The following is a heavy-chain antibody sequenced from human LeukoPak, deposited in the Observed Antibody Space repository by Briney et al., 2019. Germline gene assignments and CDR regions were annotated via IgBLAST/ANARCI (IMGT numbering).Heavy chain of an antibody. CDR3: ATGLTMVRGRLTRYYYYYDGMDA. CDR1: GYTLTELS. D-gene: IGHD3-10*01. V-gene: IGHV1-24*01. J-gene: IGHJ6*02. CDR2: FDPEDGET. Sequence: ASVKVSCKVSGYTLTELSMHWVRQAPGKGLEWMGGFDPEDGETIYAQKFQGRVTMTEDTSTDTAYMELSSLRSEDTAVYYCATGLTMVRGRLTRYYYYYDGMDAWGQGTTVTVSS.